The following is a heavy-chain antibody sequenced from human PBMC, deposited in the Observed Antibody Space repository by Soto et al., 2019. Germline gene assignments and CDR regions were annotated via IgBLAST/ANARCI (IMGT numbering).Heavy chain of an antibody. V-gene: IGHV3-23*01. Sequence: PGGSLRLSCAASGFIFDDYAMHWVRQAPWKGLEWVSAISGSGGSTYYADSVKGRFTISRDNSKNTLYLQMNSLGAEDTAVYYCARVIVVVPAANSFFDPWGQGTLVTVS. CDR2: ISGSGGST. J-gene: IGHJ5*02. D-gene: IGHD2-2*01. CDR3: ARVIVVVPAANSFFDP. CDR1: GFIFDDYA.